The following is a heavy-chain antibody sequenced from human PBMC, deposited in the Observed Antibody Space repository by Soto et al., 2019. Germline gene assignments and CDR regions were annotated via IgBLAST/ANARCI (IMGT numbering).Heavy chain of an antibody. J-gene: IGHJ5*01. CDR1: GGSFSGYY. CDR3: ARTDIVATLGS. CDR2: INHSGST. D-gene: IGHD5-12*01. V-gene: IGHV4-34*01. Sequence: QVQLQQWGAGLLKPSETLSLTCAVYGGSFSGYYWSWIRQPPGKGLEWIGEINHSGSTNYNPSLKSRVTISVGTSKNPFSLKLISVTAADTAVYYCARTDIVATLGSWDHGTLVTVSS.